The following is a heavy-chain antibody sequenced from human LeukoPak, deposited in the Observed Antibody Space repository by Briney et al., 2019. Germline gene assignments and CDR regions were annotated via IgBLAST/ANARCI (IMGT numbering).Heavy chain of an antibody. V-gene: IGHV1-2*02. D-gene: IGHD3-22*01. CDR1: GYSFSDYN. CDR3: ARGFDYLDSSGFDY. CDR2: INPNSGGT. Sequence: ASVKVSCKASGYSFSDYNMHWVRQAPGQGLEWMGWINPNSGGTKYAQKFQGRVTMTRDTSIRTAYMELSRLTPDDTAVYYCARGFDYLDSSGFDYWGQGTLVTVSS. J-gene: IGHJ4*02.